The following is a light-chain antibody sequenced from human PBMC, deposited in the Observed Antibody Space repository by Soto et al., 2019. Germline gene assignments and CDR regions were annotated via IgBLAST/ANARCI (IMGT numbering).Light chain of an antibody. CDR1: QSISSW. CDR3: QQYNSYPFT. V-gene: IGKV1-5*03. Sequence: DIQMTQSPSTQSASVGDRVTITCLASQSISSWLAWYQQKPGKAPKLLIYKASSLESGVPSRFSGSGSGTEFTLTISSLQPDDFATYYCQQYNSYPFTFGPGTKVDIK. J-gene: IGKJ3*01. CDR2: KAS.